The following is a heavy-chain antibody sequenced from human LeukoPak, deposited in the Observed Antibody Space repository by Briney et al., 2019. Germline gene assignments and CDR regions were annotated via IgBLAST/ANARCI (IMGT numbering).Heavy chain of an antibody. V-gene: IGHV4-39*07. Sequence: PSETLSLTCTVSGGSISSSSYYWGWIRQPPGKGLEWVGSIYYSGSTYYNPSLKSRVTISVDTSKNQFSLKLSSVTAADTAVYYCARVLRYFDGFDYWGQGTLVTVSS. D-gene: IGHD3-9*01. J-gene: IGHJ4*02. CDR3: ARVLRYFDGFDY. CDR1: GGSISSSSYY. CDR2: IYYSGST.